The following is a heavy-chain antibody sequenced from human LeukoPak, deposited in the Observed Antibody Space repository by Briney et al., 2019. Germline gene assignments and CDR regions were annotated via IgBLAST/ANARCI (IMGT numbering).Heavy chain of an antibody. Sequence: ASVKVSCKASGGTFSSYAISWVRQAPGQGLEWMGGSIPIFGTANYAQKFQGRVTITADESTSTAYMELSSLRSEDTAVYYCASQQLGYCSSTSCYFVYWGQGTLVTVSS. CDR1: GGTFSSYA. CDR3: ASQQLGYCSSTSCYFVY. D-gene: IGHD2-2*01. V-gene: IGHV1-69*13. J-gene: IGHJ4*02. CDR2: SIPIFGTA.